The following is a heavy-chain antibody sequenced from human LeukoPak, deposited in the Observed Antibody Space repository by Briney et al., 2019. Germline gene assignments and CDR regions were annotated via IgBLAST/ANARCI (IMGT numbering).Heavy chain of an antibody. CDR3: ARARATYCGGDCYFGN. J-gene: IGHJ4*02. D-gene: IGHD2-21*02. CDR1: GGTFSSYA. Sequence: ASVKVSCKASGGTFSSYAISWVRQAPGQGLEWMGGIIPIFGTANYAQKLQGRVTMTTDTSTSTAYMELRSLRSDDTAVYYCARARATYCGGDCYFGNWGQGTLVTVSS. CDR2: IIPIFGTA. V-gene: IGHV1-69*05.